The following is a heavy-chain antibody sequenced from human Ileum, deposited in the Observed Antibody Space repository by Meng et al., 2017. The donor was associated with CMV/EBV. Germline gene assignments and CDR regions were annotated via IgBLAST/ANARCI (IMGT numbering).Heavy chain of an antibody. J-gene: IGHJ5*02. CDR2: IFPGDSET. V-gene: IGHV5-51*01. D-gene: IGHD6-19*01. CDR1: GYSFTNYW. Sequence: SGYSFTNYWVGWVRQMPGKGLEWMGIIFPGDSETRYSPSFQGQVIISADKSISTAYLQWSSLKASDTAMYYCARQRPSGWYTGWFDPWGQGTLVTVSS. CDR3: ARQRPSGWYTGWFDP.